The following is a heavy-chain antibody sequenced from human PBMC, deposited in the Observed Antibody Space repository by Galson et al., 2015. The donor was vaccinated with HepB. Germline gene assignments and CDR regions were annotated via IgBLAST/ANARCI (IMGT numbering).Heavy chain of an antibody. CDR1: GFTFATSA. CDR2: IVVGSGNT. Sequence: SVKVSCKASGFTFATSAVQWVRQARGQRFEWIGWIVVGSGNTFYSHKFQERVTITRDMSTSTAYMELTTLRSEDTGVYYCAAADTAMIDLFDNWGRGTLVTVSS. V-gene: IGHV1-58*01. D-gene: IGHD5-18*01. J-gene: IGHJ4*02. CDR3: AAADTAMIDLFDN.